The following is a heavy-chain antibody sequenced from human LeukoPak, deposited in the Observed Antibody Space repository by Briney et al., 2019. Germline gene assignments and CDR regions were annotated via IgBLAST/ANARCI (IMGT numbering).Heavy chain of an antibody. D-gene: IGHD6-13*01. CDR1: GGSISSSSYY. V-gene: IGHV4-39*07. CDR2: IYYSGST. J-gene: IGHJ5*02. Sequence: PSETLSLTCTVSGGSISSSSYYWGWIRQPPGKGLEWIGSIYYSGSTYYNPSLKSRVTISVDTSKNQFSPKLSSVTAADTAVYYCARARPIIAAAGTTFDPWGQGTLVTVSS. CDR3: ARARPIIAAAGTTFDP.